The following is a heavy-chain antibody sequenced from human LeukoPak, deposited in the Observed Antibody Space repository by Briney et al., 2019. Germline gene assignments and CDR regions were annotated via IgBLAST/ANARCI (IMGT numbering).Heavy chain of an antibody. V-gene: IGHV3-48*03. CDR1: GVTLTMFV. Sequence: PRGGPRHSPAAPGVTLTMFVINSGPPGPGGGGGWVSYITTSGSTVYYGDSVKGRFTISRDNAKNSLDLQMNSLRDEDTAVYYCARMSHTGAFDYWGQGTLVTVSS. CDR3: ARMSHTGAFDY. CDR2: ITTSGSTV. D-gene: IGHD3-10*01. J-gene: IGHJ4*02.